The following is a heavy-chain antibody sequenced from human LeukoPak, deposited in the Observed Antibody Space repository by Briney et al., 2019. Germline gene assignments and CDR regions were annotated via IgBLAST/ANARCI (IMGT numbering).Heavy chain of an antibody. D-gene: IGHD6-19*01. J-gene: IGHJ4*02. CDR2: ISGSGGST. CDR3: AKDGAVAGFTPSDY. V-gene: IGHV3-23*01. Sequence: GGSLSLSCAASGFTLSSYAMSWVRQAPGKGRDWVSAISGSGGSTSYAAPVKGRFTISRDNSKNSLYLQMNSMRAEDTAVYYCAKDGAVAGFTPSDYGGQGTPVTASS. CDR1: GFTLSSYA.